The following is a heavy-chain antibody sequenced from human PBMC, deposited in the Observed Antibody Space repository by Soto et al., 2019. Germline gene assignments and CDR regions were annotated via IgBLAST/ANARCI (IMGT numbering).Heavy chain of an antibody. Sequence: PSETLSLTCTVSGDSISFYCWSWIRQPAGKGLEWIGRIFSSGSTSFNPSLESRVAMSVDTSKNHFSLNLSSVTAADMAVYYCAREGSYSAYNFAHGIQLWSFDFWGQGALVTVSS. CDR2: IFSSGST. V-gene: IGHV4-4*07. CDR3: AREGSYSAYNFAHGIQLWSFDF. D-gene: IGHD5-12*01. J-gene: IGHJ4*02. CDR1: GDSISFYC.